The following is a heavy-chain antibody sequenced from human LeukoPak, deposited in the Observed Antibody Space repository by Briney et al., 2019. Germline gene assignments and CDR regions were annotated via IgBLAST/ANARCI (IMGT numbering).Heavy chain of an antibody. D-gene: IGHD2-2*01. V-gene: IGHV1-2*02. Sequence: ASVKVSCKASGYTFTGYYMHWVRQAPGQGLEWMGWINPNSGGTNYAQKFQGRVTMTRDTSISTAYMELSSLRSEDTAVYYCYHSPGKYCSSTSCGDYWGQGTLVTVSS. CDR2: INPNSGGT. J-gene: IGHJ4*02. CDR3: YHSPGKYCSSTSCGDY. CDR1: GYTFTGYY.